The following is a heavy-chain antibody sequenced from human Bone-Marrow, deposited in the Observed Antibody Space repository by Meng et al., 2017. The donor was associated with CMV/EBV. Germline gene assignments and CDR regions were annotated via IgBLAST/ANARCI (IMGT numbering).Heavy chain of an antibody. CDR3: VGLPKSGHWHFDL. J-gene: IGHJ2*01. Sequence: GESLKISCAASGFTFTDFYMSWIRQAPGKGLEWISYISDNGYSIYYVESVKGRFTISRDNAKNSLFLQMNSLRAEDTAVYYCVGLPKSGHWHFDLWGRDTLVTVSS. V-gene: IGHV3-11*04. CDR2: ISDNGYSI. D-gene: IGHD1-26*01. CDR1: GFTFTDFY.